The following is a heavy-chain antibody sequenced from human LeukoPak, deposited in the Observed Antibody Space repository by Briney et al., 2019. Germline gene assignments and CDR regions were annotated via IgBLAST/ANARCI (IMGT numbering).Heavy chain of an antibody. J-gene: IGHJ4*02. Sequence: PGGSLRLSCAASGFTFSNAWMSWVRQAPGKGLEWVGPINTKTDGGTTEYAAPVKGRFTISRDDSKNTLYLQMNSLKTEDTAVYYCTTDYGSGSYRYFNYWGQGTLVTVSS. CDR1: GFTFSNAW. CDR3: TTDYGSGSYRYFNY. V-gene: IGHV3-15*01. D-gene: IGHD3-10*01. CDR2: INTKTDGGTT.